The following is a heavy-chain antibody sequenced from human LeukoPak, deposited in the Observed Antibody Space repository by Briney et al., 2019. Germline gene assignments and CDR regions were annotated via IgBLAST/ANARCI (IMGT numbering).Heavy chain of an antibody. V-gene: IGHV3-33*06. Sequence: GGSLRLSCGASGFTFSSYGMDWVRQAPGKGLEWVAVIWYDGSNKYYADSVKGRFTISRDNSKSTLYLQMNSLRAEDTAVYYCAKDRRGYSYGYLDYWGQGTLVTVSS. CDR3: AKDRRGYSYGYLDY. D-gene: IGHD5-18*01. CDR1: GFTFSSYG. J-gene: IGHJ4*02. CDR2: IWYDGSNK.